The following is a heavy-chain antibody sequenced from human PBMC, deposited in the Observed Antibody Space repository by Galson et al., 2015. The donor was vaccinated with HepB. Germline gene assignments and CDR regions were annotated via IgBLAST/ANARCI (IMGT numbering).Heavy chain of an antibody. CDR2: VNPITGDA. J-gene: IGHJ3*02. V-gene: IGHV1-2*04. CDR1: GYIFINYP. D-gene: IGHD3/OR15-3a*01. CDR3: VRGSAYDFCAFDI. Sequence: SVKVSCKASGYIFINYPINWVRQAPGQGLEWMGWVNPITGDAKYAQKFQPWVTLTRDASISTGYMELRRLRSDDTALYYCVRGSAYDFCAFDIWGQGTMVRVSS.